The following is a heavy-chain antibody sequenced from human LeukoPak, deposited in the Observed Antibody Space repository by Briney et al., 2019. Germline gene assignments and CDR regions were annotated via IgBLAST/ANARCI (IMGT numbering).Heavy chain of an antibody. D-gene: IGHD3-10*01. V-gene: IGHV4-59*01. CDR1: GGSFSGYY. J-gene: IGHJ5*02. CDR3: ARDHGSGFNP. Sequence: PSETLSLTCAVYGGSFSGYYWSWIRQPPGKGLEWIGYIYYSGSTNYSPSLKSRVTISVDTSKNQFSLKLSSVTAADTAVYYCARDHGSGFNPWGQGTLVTVSS. CDR2: IYYSGST.